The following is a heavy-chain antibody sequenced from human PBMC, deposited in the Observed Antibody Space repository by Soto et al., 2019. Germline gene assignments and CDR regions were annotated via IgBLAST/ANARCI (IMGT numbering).Heavy chain of an antibody. CDR2: IYYSGST. V-gene: IGHV4-39*01. Sequence: QLQLQESGPGLVKPSETLSLTCTVSGGSISSSSYYWGWIRQPPGKGLEWSGSIYYSGSTYYNPYLKSRVTISVDTSKNKFFLKLSSVTAADTAVDYCARHNRIAAADSPYNWFDPWGQGTLVTVSS. J-gene: IGHJ5*02. CDR3: ARHNRIAAADSPYNWFDP. CDR1: GGSISSSSYY. D-gene: IGHD6-13*01.